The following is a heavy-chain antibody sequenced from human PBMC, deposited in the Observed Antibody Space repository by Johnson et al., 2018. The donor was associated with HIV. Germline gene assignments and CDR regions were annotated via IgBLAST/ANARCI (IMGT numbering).Heavy chain of an antibody. J-gene: IGHJ3*02. CDR2: IRSKANSYAT. Sequence: VQLVESGGGLVQPGGSLKVSCAGSGFTFSGSAMNWVRQASGKGLEWVGRIRSKANSYATEYGASVKGRFTISRDDSKNTVYLQMNSLKIDDTAVYYCTRGHEWPNFFDIWGQGTVVTVSS. CDR1: GFTFSGSA. V-gene: IGHV3-73*01. CDR3: TRGHEWPNFFDI. D-gene: IGHD3-3*01.